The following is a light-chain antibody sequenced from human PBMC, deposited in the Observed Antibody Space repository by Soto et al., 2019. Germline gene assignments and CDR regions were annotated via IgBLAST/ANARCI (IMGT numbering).Light chain of an antibody. CDR1: QGIYKY. Sequence: DIQMTQSPSSLSASVGDRVTITCRASQGIYKYLAWYQQRPGQVPKVLIYAASTLQSGVPSRFSGSGSGTDFTLTISSLQPEDVATYYCQKYNSAPWTFGQGTKVEI. J-gene: IGKJ1*01. CDR2: AAS. V-gene: IGKV1-27*01. CDR3: QKYNSAPWT.